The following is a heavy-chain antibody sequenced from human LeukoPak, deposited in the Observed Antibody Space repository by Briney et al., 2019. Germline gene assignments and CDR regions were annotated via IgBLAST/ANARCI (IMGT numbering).Heavy chain of an antibody. V-gene: IGHV1-18*01. Sequence: ASVKVSCKASGYTFTSYGISWVRQAPGQGLEWMGWISAYNGNTNYAQKLQGRVTMTTDTSTSTAYMELRSLRSDDTAVYYCARGRLDSSSWYGADAFDIWGQGTMVTVSS. CDR2: ISAYNGNT. D-gene: IGHD6-13*01. CDR3: ARGRLDSSSWYGADAFDI. CDR1: GYTFTSYG. J-gene: IGHJ3*02.